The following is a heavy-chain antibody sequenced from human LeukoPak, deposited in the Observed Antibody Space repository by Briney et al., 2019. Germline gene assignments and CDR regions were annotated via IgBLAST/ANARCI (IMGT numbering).Heavy chain of an antibody. CDR2: IKQDGSEK. V-gene: IGHV3-7*01. Sequence: PGGSLRLSCAASGFTFSSYEMNWVRQAPGKGLEWVANIKQDGSEKYYVDSVKGRFTISRDNAKNSLYLQMNSLRAEDTAVYYCAREGVVVITRDYYFDYWGQGTLVTVSS. CDR1: GFTFSSYE. D-gene: IGHD3-22*01. CDR3: AREGVVVITRDYYFDY. J-gene: IGHJ4*02.